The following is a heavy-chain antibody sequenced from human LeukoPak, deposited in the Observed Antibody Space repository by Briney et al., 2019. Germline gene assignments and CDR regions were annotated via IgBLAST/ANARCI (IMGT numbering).Heavy chain of an antibody. Sequence: PSETLSLTCTVSGGSISSYYWSWIRQPPGKGLEWIGYIYYSGSTNYNPSLKSRVTISVDTSKNQFSLKLSSVTAADTAVYYCARRKGHQYDPWGQGTLVTVSS. V-gene: IGHV4-59*08. CDR3: ARRKGHQYDP. J-gene: IGHJ5*02. CDR1: GGSISSYY. D-gene: IGHD4-11*01. CDR2: IYYSGST.